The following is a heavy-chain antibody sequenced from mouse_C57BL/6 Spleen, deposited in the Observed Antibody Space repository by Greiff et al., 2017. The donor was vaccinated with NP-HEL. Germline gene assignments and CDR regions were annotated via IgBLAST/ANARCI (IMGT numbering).Heavy chain of an antibody. CDR3: ARGDYSNFRRFAY. V-gene: IGHV1-55*01. D-gene: IGHD2-5*01. J-gene: IGHJ3*01. Sequence: VQLQQSGAELVKPGASVKMSCKASGYTFTSYWITWVKQRPGQGLEWIGDIYPGSGSTNYNEKFKSKATLTVDTSSSTAYMQLSSLTSEDSAVYYCARGDYSNFRRFAYWGQGTLVTVSA. CDR2: IYPGSGST. CDR1: GYTFTSYW.